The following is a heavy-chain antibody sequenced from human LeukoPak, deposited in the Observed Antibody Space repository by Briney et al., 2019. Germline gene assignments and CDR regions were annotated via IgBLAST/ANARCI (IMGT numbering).Heavy chain of an antibody. CDR3: VGSSHQRNWFDP. D-gene: IGHD1-26*01. J-gene: IGHJ5*02. V-gene: IGHV1-46*01. CDR1: GNTFTSDY. Sequence: ASVKVSFKASGNTFTSDYMNWVRQAPGQGLEWMGIVHSSGGVIKYAQEFQDRVTVTRDPSTSTIYMELSSLRSEDTAVYYCVGSSHQRNWFDPWGQGTLVIVSS. CDR2: VHSSGGVI.